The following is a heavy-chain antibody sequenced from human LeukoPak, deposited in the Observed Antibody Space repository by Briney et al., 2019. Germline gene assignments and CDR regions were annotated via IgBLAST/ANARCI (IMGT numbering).Heavy chain of an antibody. J-gene: IGHJ5*02. CDR3: ARGNCSGGSCYHNWFDP. V-gene: IGHV3-33*01. D-gene: IGHD2-15*01. CDR2: IWYDGSNK. CDR1: GFTFSSYG. Sequence: GGPLRLSCAASGFTFSSYGMHWVRQAPGKGLEWVAVIWYDGSNKYYADSVKGRFTISRDNSKNTLYLQMNGLRAEDTAVYYCARGNCSGGSCYHNWFDPWGQGTLVTVSS.